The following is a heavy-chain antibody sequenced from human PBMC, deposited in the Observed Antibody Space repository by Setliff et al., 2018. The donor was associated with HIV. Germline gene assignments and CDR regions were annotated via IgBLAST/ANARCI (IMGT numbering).Heavy chain of an antibody. CDR2: IGSSNHGI. V-gene: IGHV3-48*04. Sequence: GGSLRLSCAASGFNFRSYGMTWVRQAPGKGLDWVAHIGSSNHGIHYTASVQGRFTVSRDNANNLLFLQMNNLRVEDTAVYYCARAGHYYYYYMDVWGKGTTVTVSS. J-gene: IGHJ6*03. CDR1: GFNFRSYG. CDR3: ARAGHYYYYYMDV.